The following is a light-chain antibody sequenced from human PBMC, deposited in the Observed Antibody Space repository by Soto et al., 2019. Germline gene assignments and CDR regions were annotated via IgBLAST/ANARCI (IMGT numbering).Light chain of an antibody. V-gene: IGKV1-9*01. CDR1: QGRNTY. J-gene: IGKJ3*01. CDR3: QQTNDYCP. CDR2: AAS. Sequence: IQWTQSPSSLSASVGAPVTISCRASQGRNTYLAWYQQNPGKAPNLLIFAASTLQKGVPSRFSGSGSETDLTLTIRGLQPEDSETYYCQQTNDYCPFGTGTQVDIK.